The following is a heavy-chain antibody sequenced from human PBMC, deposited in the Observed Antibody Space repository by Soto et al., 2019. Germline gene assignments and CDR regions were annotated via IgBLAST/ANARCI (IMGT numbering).Heavy chain of an antibody. Sequence: SVKVSCKASGFTFTSSAVQWVRQARGQRLEWIGWIVVGSGNTNYAQKFQERVTITRDMSTSTAYMELSSLRSEDTAVYYCAAPNYTSATYYYYGMDVWGQGTTVTVSS. D-gene: IGHD1-7*01. CDR1: GFTFTSSA. J-gene: IGHJ6*02. CDR2: IVVGSGNT. CDR3: AAPNYTSATYYYYGMDV. V-gene: IGHV1-58*01.